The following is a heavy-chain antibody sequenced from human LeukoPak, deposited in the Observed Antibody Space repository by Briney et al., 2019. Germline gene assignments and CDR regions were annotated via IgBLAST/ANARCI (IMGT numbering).Heavy chain of an antibody. Sequence: GGSLRLSCAASGFTFSTYSMNWIRQSPGKGLEWVSYISSSSSTIHYADSVKGRFTISRDNAKNSLYLQMNSLRAEDTAVYYCARIMTTVTTVEYWGQGTLVTVSS. V-gene: IGHV3-48*01. CDR2: ISSSSSTI. CDR1: GFTFSTYS. CDR3: ARIMTTVTTVEY. J-gene: IGHJ4*02. D-gene: IGHD4-17*01.